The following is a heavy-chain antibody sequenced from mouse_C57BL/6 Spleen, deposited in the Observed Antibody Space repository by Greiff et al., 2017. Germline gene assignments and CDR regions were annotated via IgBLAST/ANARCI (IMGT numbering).Heavy chain of an antibody. CDR1: GYTFTDYN. Sequence: EVQLQESGPELVKPGASVKMSCKASGYTFTDYNMHWVKQSHGKSLEWIGYINPNNGGTSYNQKFKGKATLTVNKSSSTAYMELRSLTSEDSAVYFCARRDGYYVYAMDYWGQGASVTVSS. CDR2: INPNNGGT. V-gene: IGHV1-22*01. J-gene: IGHJ4*01. D-gene: IGHD2-3*01. CDR3: ARRDGYYVYAMDY.